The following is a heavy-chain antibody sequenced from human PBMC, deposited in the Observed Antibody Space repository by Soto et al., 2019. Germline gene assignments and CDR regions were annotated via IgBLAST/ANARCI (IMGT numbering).Heavy chain of an antibody. J-gene: IGHJ5*02. Sequence: GGSLRLSCAASGFTFSTYAMSWVRQAPGKGLEWVSAISGSGGSTYYADSVKGRFTISRDNSKNTLYLQMNSLRAEDTAVYYCAKALGFSSGGANWFDPWGQGTLVTVSS. D-gene: IGHD6-19*01. CDR3: AKALGFSSGGANWFDP. V-gene: IGHV3-23*01. CDR2: ISGSGGST. CDR1: GFTFSTYA.